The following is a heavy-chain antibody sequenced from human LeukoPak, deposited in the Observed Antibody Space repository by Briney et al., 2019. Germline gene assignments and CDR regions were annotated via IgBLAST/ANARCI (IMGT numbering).Heavy chain of an antibody. V-gene: IGHV3-9*01. D-gene: IGHD6-13*01. CDR2: ISWNSGSI. Sequence: GGSLRLSCAASGFTFDDYAMHWVRQAPGKGLEWVSGISWNSGSIGYADSVKGRFTISRDNAKNSLCLQMNSLRAEDTALYYCAKDTAYRIAAAGSFDYWGQGTLVTVSS. J-gene: IGHJ4*02. CDR3: AKDTAYRIAAAGSFDY. CDR1: GFTFDDYA.